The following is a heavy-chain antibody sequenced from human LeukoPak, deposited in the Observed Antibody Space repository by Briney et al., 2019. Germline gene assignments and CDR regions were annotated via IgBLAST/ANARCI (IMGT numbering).Heavy chain of an antibody. Sequence: QPGGSLRLSCAASGFTFSAYGMRWVRQAPGKGLEYVSGINSNGGSTYYANSVKGRFTISRDNSRNTLYLQMGSLRAEDMAVYYCAREGSYGASDYWGQGTMVTVSS. V-gene: IGHV3-64*01. CDR1: GFTFSAYG. CDR3: AREGSYGASDY. J-gene: IGHJ4*02. D-gene: IGHD5-18*01. CDR2: INSNGGST.